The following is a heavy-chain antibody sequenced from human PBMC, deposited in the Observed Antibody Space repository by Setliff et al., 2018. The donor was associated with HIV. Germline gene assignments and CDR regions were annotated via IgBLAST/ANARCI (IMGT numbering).Heavy chain of an antibody. CDR2: FDPEDGET. CDR3: ARDAPGNTESAPGY. D-gene: IGHD1-7*01. Sequence: ASVKVSCKVSGYTLTDLSIHWVRQAPGKGLEWMGGFDPEDGETVYAQKFQGRVTMTEDTSTDTAYMELRSLRSDDTAVYYCARDAPGNTESAPGYWGKGTTVTVSS. J-gene: IGHJ6*04. V-gene: IGHV1-24*01. CDR1: GYTLTDLS.